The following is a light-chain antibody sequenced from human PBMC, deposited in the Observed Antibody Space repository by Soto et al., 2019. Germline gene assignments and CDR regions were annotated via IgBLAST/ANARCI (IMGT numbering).Light chain of an antibody. V-gene: IGLV1-40*01. Sequence: QSVLTQPPSLSGAPGQRVTISCTGSSSNIGAGYDVHWYQQLPGTAPKLLIYANTNRPSGVPDRFSGSKSGTSASLAITGLQSADEADYYCAVWDVSLTAWVFGGGTKLTVL. CDR1: SSNIGAGYD. CDR2: ANT. J-gene: IGLJ3*02. CDR3: AVWDVSLTAWV.